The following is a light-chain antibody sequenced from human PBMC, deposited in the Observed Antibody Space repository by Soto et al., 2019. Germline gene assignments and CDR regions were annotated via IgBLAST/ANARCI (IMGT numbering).Light chain of an antibody. V-gene: IGLV2-14*01. CDR1: SSDVGGYNY. Sequence: QSALTQPASVSGSPGQSITISCTGTSSDVGGYNYVSWYQQHPAKAPKLMIYEVSNRPSGVSHRFSGSKSGNTASLTISGLQAEDEADYSSFSYTPSTTLVFGPGTKLTVL. J-gene: IGLJ3*02. CDR3: FSYTPSTTLV. CDR2: EVS.